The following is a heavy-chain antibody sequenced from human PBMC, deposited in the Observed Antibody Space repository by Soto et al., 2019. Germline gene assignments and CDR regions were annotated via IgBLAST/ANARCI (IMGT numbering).Heavy chain of an antibody. CDR3: AGGGVRGVITRTRDYYGMDV. J-gene: IGHJ6*02. Sequence: PGESLKISCKGSGYSFTSYWIGWVRQMPGKGLEWMGIIHPSDFDTRYSPSFQGQVTISADKSINTAYLQWSSLKASDTAMYYCAGGGVRGVITRTRDYYGMDVWGQGTTVTVSS. D-gene: IGHD3-10*01. CDR2: IHPSDFDT. V-gene: IGHV5-51*01. CDR1: GYSFTSYW.